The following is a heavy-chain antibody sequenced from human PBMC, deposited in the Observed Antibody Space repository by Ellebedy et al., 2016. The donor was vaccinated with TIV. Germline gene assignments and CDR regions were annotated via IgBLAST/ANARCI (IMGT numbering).Heavy chain of an antibody. Sequence: ASVKVSCKASGYTFTIYAIHWVRQAPGQRLEWMGWINAGNGNTKYSQRFQGRVTITRDTAASTAYMELSSLRSEDTAVYYCAREGGWNFQLWGQGTLVTVSS. CDR1: GYTFTIYA. V-gene: IGHV1-3*01. D-gene: IGHD3-3*01. CDR2: INAGNGNT. CDR3: AREGGWNFQL. J-gene: IGHJ1*01.